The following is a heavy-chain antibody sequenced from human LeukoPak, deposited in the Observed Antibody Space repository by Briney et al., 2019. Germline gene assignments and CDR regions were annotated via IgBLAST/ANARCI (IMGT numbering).Heavy chain of an antibody. J-gene: IGHJ4*02. CDR3: ARDAYYYGSGSPSGFDY. CDR1: GYTFAGYY. CDR2: INPNSGGT. D-gene: IGHD3-10*01. V-gene: IGHV1-2*06. Sequence: ASVKVSCKASGYTFAGYYMHWVRQAPGQGLEWMGRINPNSGGTNYAQKFQGRVTMTRDTSISTAYMELSRLRSDDTAVYYCARDAYYYGSGSPSGFDYWGQGTLVTVSS.